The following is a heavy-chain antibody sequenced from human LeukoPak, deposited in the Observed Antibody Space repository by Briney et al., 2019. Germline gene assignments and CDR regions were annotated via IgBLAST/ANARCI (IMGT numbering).Heavy chain of an antibody. CDR3: ARKTFIVGAHDAFDI. D-gene: IGHD1-26*01. J-gene: IGHJ3*02. Sequence: SVKVSCKASGGTFSSYAISWVRQAPGQGLEWMGGIIPIFGTANYAQKFQGRVTITADKSTSTAYMELSSLRSEDTAVYYCARKTFIVGAHDAFDIWGQGTMVTVSS. CDR2: IIPIFGTA. CDR1: GGTFSSYA. V-gene: IGHV1-69*06.